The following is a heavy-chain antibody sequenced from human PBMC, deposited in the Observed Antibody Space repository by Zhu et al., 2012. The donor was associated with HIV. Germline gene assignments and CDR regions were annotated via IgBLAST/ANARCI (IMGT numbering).Heavy chain of an antibody. CDR1: GGSMSSGGYP. CDR3: ARVHMILVAYSSGFDL. V-gene: IGHV4-30-2*01. D-gene: IGHD3-22*01. Sequence: QVQLQESGAGLVKPSETLSLTCAVSGGSMSSGGYPWSWMRQPPGKGLEWIGHIYHSGNTYYNPSLRSRVTMSADRSKNQFSLKLTSVTVADTAVYYCARVHMILVAYSSGFDLWGRGTLVTVSS. J-gene: IGHJ2*01. CDR2: IYHSGNT.